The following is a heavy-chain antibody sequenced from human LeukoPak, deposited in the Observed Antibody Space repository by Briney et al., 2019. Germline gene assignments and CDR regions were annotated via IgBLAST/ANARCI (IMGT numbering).Heavy chain of an antibody. J-gene: IGHJ4*02. CDR3: VRNFDS. V-gene: IGHV3-48*04. CDR1: GFTFSSYS. CDR2: ISSSGSII. Sequence: GGSLRLSCAASGFTFSSYSMNWVRQAPGKGLEWVSKISSSGSIIYYADSVKGRFTISRDNAKNSLYLQMNSLRAEDTAVYYCVRNFDSWGQGTLVTVSS.